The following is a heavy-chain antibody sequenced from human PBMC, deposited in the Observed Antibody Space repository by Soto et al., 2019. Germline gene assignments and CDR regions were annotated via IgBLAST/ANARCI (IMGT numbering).Heavy chain of an antibody. CDR3: ARVGSNYGSGSYYHDY. CDR1: GYTFTSYG. J-gene: IGHJ4*02. CDR2: ISAYNGNT. D-gene: IGHD3-10*01. Sequence: QVQLVQSGAEVKKPGASVKVSCKASGYTFTSYGISWVRQAPGQGLEWMGWISAYNGNTNYAQKLQGRVTMPTYTSTSTAYMELRSLRSDDTAVYCGARVGSNYGSGSYYHDYWGQGTLVTVSS. V-gene: IGHV1-18*01.